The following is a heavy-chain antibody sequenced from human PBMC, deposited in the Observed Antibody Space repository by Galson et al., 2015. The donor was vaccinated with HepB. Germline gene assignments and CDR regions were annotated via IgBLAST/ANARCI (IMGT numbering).Heavy chain of an antibody. V-gene: IGHV4-30-4*01. J-gene: IGHJ4*02. Sequence: TLSLTCTVSGGSISSGDYYWSWIRQPPGKGLEWIGYIYYSGSTYYNPSLKSRVTISVDTSKNQFSLKLSSVTAADTAVYYCARSTRPVGSWYIGYDYWGQGTLVTVSS. D-gene: IGHD6-13*01. CDR2: IYYSGST. CDR1: GGSISSGDYY. CDR3: ARSTRPVGSWYIGYDY.